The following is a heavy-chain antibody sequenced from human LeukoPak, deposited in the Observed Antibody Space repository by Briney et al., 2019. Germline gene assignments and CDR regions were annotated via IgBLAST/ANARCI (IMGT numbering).Heavy chain of an antibody. Sequence: GESLKISCKGSGYSFTSYWISWVRQMPGKGLEWMGRIDPSDSYTNYSPSFQGHVTISADKSISTAYLQWSSLKASDTAMYYCARTYCYDSSGLVPGYWGQGTLVTVSS. CDR2: IDPSDSYT. J-gene: IGHJ4*02. CDR3: ARTYCYDSSGLVPGY. D-gene: IGHD3-22*01. V-gene: IGHV5-10-1*01. CDR1: GYSFTSYW.